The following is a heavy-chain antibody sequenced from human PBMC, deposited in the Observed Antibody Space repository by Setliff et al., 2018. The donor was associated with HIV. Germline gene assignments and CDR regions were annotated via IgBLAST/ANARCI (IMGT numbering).Heavy chain of an antibody. Sequence: PVGSLRLSCSTSGFIFGDYAMTWVRQAPGKGLECIGHIRSKAFGGTTEYAASVKGRFSISRDDSKSIAYLQMSSLKTEDTAVYYCTRGGLTTATTYDYFQHWGQGTLVTVSS. CDR2: IRSKAFGGTT. CDR3: TRGGLTTATTYDYFQH. V-gene: IGHV3-49*04. D-gene: IGHD1-1*01. J-gene: IGHJ1*01. CDR1: GFIFGDYA.